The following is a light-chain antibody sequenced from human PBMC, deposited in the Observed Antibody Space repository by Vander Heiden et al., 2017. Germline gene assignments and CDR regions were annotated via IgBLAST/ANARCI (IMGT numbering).Light chain of an antibody. V-gene: IGKV3-15*01. J-gene: IGKJ2*02. CDR3: QQDNHLCT. CDR2: DTS. CDR1: QSISTN. Sequence: EIVMTQSPATLSVSPGERATLSCRASQSISTNLAWYQHKPGQAPRLLIYDTSTRATGIPARFSGSGSGTEFTLTISSLQSEDFALYYCQQDNHLCTFGQGTKLEIK.